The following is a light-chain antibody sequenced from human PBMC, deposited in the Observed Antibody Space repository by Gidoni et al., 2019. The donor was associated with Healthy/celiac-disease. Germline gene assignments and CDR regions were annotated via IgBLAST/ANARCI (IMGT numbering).Light chain of an antibody. V-gene: IGLV1-40*01. CDR3: QSYDSSLSVV. J-gene: IGLJ2*01. CDR2: GNS. Sequence: QSVLTQPPSVSGAPGQRVTIPGTGSSSNIGAGYDVHWYQPLPGTAPKLLIYGNSNRPSGVPDRFSGSKSGTSASLAITGLQAEDEADYYCQSYDSSLSVVFGGGTKLTVL. CDR1: SSNIGAGYD.